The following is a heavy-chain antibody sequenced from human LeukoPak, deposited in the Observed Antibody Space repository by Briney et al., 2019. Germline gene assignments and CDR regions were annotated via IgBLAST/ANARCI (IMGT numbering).Heavy chain of an antibody. CDR2: INHSGST. V-gene: IGHV4-34*01. Sequence: SETLSLTCAVYGGSFSGYYWSWIRQPPGKGLGWIGEINHSGSTNYNPSLKSRVTISVDTSKNQFSLKLSSVTAADTAVYYCARGAFLRRRIAVAVSMDVWGQGTTVTVSS. CDR1: GGSFSGYY. CDR3: ARGAFLRRRIAVAVSMDV. J-gene: IGHJ6*02. D-gene: IGHD6-19*01.